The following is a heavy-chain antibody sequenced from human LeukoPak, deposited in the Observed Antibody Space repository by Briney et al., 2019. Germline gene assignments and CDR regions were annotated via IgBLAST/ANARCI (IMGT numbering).Heavy chain of an antibody. Sequence: SETLSLTCAVSGGSIGSSNWWSWVRPPPGKGLEWIGEIYHSGSTNYNPSLKSRVTISVDKSKNQFSLKLSSATAADTAVYYCARESRGYGAAFDIWGQGTMVTVSS. D-gene: IGHD5-12*01. J-gene: IGHJ3*02. CDR1: GGSIGSSNW. V-gene: IGHV4-4*02. CDR2: IYHSGST. CDR3: ARESRGYGAAFDI.